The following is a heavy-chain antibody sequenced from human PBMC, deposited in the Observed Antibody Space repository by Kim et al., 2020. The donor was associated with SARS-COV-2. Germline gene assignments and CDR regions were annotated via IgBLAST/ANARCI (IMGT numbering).Heavy chain of an antibody. D-gene: IGHD3-10*01. CDR3: ARTQGSG. J-gene: IGHJ4*02. Sequence: HSGSTNYNPALESRVTMSVDPSKNQFSLKLNSVTAADTAVYYCARTQGSGWGQGTLVIVSS. CDR2: HSGST. V-gene: IGHV4-34*01.